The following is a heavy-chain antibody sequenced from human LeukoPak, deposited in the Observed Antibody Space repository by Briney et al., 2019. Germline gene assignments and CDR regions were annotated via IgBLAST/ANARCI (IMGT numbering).Heavy chain of an antibody. CDR1: GFTFSSYA. J-gene: IGHJ3*02. Sequence: GRSLRLSCAASGFTFSSYAMHWVRQAPGKGLEWVEVISYDGSNKYYADSVKGRFTISRDNSKNTLYLQMNSLRAEDTAVYYCARAGTVTTNHDAFDIWGQGSMVTVSS. D-gene: IGHD4-17*01. CDR3: ARAGTVTTNHDAFDI. CDR2: ISYDGSNK. V-gene: IGHV3-30*04.